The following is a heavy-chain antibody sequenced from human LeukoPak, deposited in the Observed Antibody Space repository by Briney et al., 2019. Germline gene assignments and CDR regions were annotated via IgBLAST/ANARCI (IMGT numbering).Heavy chain of an antibody. J-gene: IGHJ4*02. V-gene: IGHV4-39*07. D-gene: IGHD3-3*01. Sequence: SETLSLTCTVSGGSISSSGSCWGWIRQPPGKGLEWIGSIFHSGSTYYNPSLKSRVTISVDTSKNQFSLKLSSVTAADTAVYYCARVKGVLRFLEWSQFYFDYWGQGTLVTVSS. CDR3: ARVKGVLRFLEWSQFYFDY. CDR1: GGSISSSGSC. CDR2: IFHSGST.